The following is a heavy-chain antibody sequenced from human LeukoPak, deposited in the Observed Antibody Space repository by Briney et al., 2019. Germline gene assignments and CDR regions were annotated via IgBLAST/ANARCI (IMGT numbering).Heavy chain of an antibody. CDR3: ARGHRGDFWSGYYYWFDP. CDR2: MNPNSGNT. J-gene: IGHJ5*02. Sequence: GASGKVSCKASGYTFTSYDINWVRQATGQGLEWMGWMNPNSGNTGYAQKFQGRVTMTRNTSISTAYMELSSLRSEDTAVYYCARGHRGDFWSGYYYWFDPWGQGTLVTVSS. V-gene: IGHV1-8*01. CDR1: GYTFTSYD. D-gene: IGHD3-3*01.